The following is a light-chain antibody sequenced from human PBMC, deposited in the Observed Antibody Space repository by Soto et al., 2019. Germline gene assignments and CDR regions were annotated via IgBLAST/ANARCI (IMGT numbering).Light chain of an antibody. CDR3: SSYTSSSTYV. CDR1: SSDVGGYTF. J-gene: IGLJ1*01. Sequence: SVLTQPASVSGSPGQSITISCTGTSSDVGGYTFVSWYQQHPGKAPKLMIYEVSNRPSGVSNRFSGSKSGNTASLTISGLQAEDEADYYCSSYTSSSTYVFGTGTKLTVL. V-gene: IGLV2-14*01. CDR2: EVS.